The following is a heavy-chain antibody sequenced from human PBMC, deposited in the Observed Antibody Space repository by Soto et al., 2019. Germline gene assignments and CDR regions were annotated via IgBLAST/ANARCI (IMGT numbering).Heavy chain of an antibody. V-gene: IGHV1-2*04. CDR1: GYTFTGYY. CDR3: ARGQYYYGSGSPAFDL. Sequence: QVQLVQSGAEVKKPGASVKVSCKASGYTFTGYYMHWVRQAPGQGLEWMGWINPNSGGTNYAQKFQGWVTMTRDTPISTAYMELSRLRSDDTAVYYCARGQYYYGSGSPAFDLWGRGTLVTVSS. J-gene: IGHJ2*01. D-gene: IGHD3-10*01. CDR2: INPNSGGT.